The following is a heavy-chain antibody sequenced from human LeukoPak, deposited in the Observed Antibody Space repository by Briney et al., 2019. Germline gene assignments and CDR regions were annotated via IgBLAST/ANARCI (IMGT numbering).Heavy chain of an antibody. CDR2: IYTSGST. CDR1: GGSISSYY. Sequence: SETLSLTCTVSGGSISSYYWSWIRQPPGKGLEWIGYIYTSGSTNYNPSLKSRVTISVDTPKNQFSLKLSSVTAADTAVYYCASSPLYYDFWSGYSYYYMDVWGKGTTVTVSS. V-gene: IGHV4-4*09. J-gene: IGHJ6*03. D-gene: IGHD3-3*01. CDR3: ASSPLYYDFWSGYSYYYMDV.